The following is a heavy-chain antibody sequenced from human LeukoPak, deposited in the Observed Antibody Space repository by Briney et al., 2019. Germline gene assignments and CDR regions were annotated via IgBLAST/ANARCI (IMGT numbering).Heavy chain of an antibody. Sequence: PGGSLRLSCAASGFTFSSYAMSWVRQAPGKGLEWVSAISGSGGSTYYADSVKGRFTISRDNSKNTLYLQMNSLRAEDTAVYYCAKRDAVADPSLPDYYFDYWGQGTLVTVSS. CDR1: GFTFSSYA. CDR3: AKRDAVADPSLPDYYFDY. J-gene: IGHJ4*02. D-gene: IGHD6-19*01. V-gene: IGHV3-23*01. CDR2: ISGSGGST.